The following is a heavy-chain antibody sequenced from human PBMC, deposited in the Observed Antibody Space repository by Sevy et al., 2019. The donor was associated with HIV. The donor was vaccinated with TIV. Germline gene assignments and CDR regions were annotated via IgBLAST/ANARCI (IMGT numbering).Heavy chain of an antibody. CDR3: TRDKIPAAEVPLYFDF. J-gene: IGHJ4*02. CDR1: GFTFSSYG. D-gene: IGHD2-2*02. CDR2: IWYDGSNK. V-gene: IGHV3-33*01. Sequence: GGSLRLSCAASGFTFSSYGMHWVRQAPGKGLEWVAVIWYDGSNKYYADSVKGRFTISRDNSKNTVYLQMNSLRADDTAVYYCTRDKIPAAEVPLYFDFWGQGTLVTVPS.